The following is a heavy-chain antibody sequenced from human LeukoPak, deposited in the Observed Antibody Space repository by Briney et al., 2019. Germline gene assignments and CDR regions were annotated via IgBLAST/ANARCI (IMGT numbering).Heavy chain of an antibody. D-gene: IGHD1-26*01. V-gene: IGHV1-2*02. Sequence: ASVKVSCKTSGYTFTGSYMHWVRQAPGQGLEWMGWINPNSGGTNYAQGFQGRVTMTRDTSISTVYMQLSRLHFDDTAVYYCARDRSVGATDDAFDVWGPGTMVTVSS. CDR3: ARDRSVGATDDAFDV. CDR1: GYTFTGSY. CDR2: INPNSGGT. J-gene: IGHJ3*01.